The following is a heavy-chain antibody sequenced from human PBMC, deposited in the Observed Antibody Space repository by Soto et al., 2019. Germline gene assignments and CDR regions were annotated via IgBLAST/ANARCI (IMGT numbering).Heavy chain of an antibody. CDR3: ARQSVVTPGGYYYYVMDV. Sequence: GASVKVSCKASGGTFSSYAISWVRQAPGQGLEWMGGIIPIFGTANYAQKFQGRVTITADESTSTAYMELSSLRSGDTAVYYCARQSVVTPGGYYYYVMDVWGQGTTVTVSS. D-gene: IGHD1-1*01. V-gene: IGHV1-69*13. J-gene: IGHJ6*02. CDR1: GGTFSSYA. CDR2: IIPIFGTA.